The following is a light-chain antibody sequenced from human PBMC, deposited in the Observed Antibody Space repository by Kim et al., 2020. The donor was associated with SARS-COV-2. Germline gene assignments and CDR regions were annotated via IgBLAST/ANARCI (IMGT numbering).Light chain of an antibody. CDR3: QSYDSSNPVV. CDR2: EDN. CDR1: SGSIASND. V-gene: IGLV6-57*03. Sequence: KTVTISCNRSSGSIASNDVQWYQLRPGSAPTTVIYEDNQRPSGVPDRFSGSIDSSSNSASLTISGLKTEDEADYYCQSYDSSNPVVFGGGTQLTVL. J-gene: IGLJ2*01.